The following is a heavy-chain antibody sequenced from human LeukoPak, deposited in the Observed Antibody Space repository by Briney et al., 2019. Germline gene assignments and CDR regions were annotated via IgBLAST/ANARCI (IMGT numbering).Heavy chain of an antibody. CDR3: ATRDVDTAMAIDY. D-gene: IGHD5-18*01. V-gene: IGHV3-23*01. CDR1: GFTFSSYA. Sequence: GGSLRLSCAASGFTFSSYAMSWVRQAPGKGLVWVSAISGSGGSTYYADSVKGRFTISRDNSKNTLYLQVNSLRAEDTAVYYCATRDVDTAMAIDYWGQGTLVTVSS. J-gene: IGHJ4*02. CDR2: ISGSGGST.